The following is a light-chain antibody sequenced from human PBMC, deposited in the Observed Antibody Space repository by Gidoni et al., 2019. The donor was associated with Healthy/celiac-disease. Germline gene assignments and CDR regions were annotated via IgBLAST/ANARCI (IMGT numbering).Light chain of an antibody. CDR3: NSRDSSGNHV. V-gene: IGLV3-19*01. Sequence: SSELTQDPAVSVALGQTVRITCQGDSLSSYYASWSQQKPGQAPVLVIYGKNNRPSGIPDRFSGSSSGNTASLTITGAQAEDEADYYCNSRDSSGNHVFGTGTKVTVL. CDR1: SLSSYY. CDR2: GKN. J-gene: IGLJ1*01.